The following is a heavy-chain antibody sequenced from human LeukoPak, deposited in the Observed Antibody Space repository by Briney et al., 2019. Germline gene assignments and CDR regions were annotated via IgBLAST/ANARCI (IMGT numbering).Heavy chain of an antibody. Sequence: SETLSLTCTVSGGSISSGDYYWSWIRQPPGTGLEYIGYIYYSGSTYYNPSLKSRITISVDTSKNQFSLKLSSVTAADTAVYYCARGSWSSSIDYWGQGTLVTVSS. CDR3: ARGSWSSSIDY. J-gene: IGHJ4*02. CDR1: GGSISSGDYY. D-gene: IGHD6-6*01. V-gene: IGHV4-30-4*01. CDR2: IYYSGST.